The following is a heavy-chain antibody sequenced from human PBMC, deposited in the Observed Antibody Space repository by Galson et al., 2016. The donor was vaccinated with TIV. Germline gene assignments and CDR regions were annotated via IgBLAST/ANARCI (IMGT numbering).Heavy chain of an antibody. V-gene: IGHV3-30-3*01. D-gene: IGHD1-1*01. Sequence: SLRLSCAGSGFTFSKNDMHWVRQAPGQGLEWVAVISYDGTNIYYGDSVKGRFTISRDNSKNTVYFQMSSLRHEDTALYYCAREAGTTDYLDFWGQGTLVTVSS. J-gene: IGHJ4*02. CDR1: GFTFSKND. CDR3: AREAGTTDYLDF. CDR2: ISYDGTNI.